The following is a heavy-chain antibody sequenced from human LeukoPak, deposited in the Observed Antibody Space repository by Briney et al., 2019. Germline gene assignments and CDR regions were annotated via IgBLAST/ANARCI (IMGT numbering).Heavy chain of an antibody. CDR2: LNTNSGGT. V-gene: IGHV1-2*02. Sequence: ASVKVSCKASGYTFTDYYMFWVRQAPGQGLEWMGWLNTNSGGTKYAQKFQGRVTMTRDTSISTAYMALSRLTSDGTAVYYCARGGSSSGWFNGMDVWGRGTTVTVSS. CDR1: GYTFTDYY. CDR3: ARGGSSSGWFNGMDV. J-gene: IGHJ6*02. D-gene: IGHD6-19*01.